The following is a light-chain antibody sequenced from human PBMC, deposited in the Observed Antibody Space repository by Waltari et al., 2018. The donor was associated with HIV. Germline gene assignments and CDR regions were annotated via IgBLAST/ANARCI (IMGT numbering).Light chain of an antibody. Sequence: RHCVDTLSLSPGESATLSCRASQSVSSYLAWYQQKPGQAPRLLIYDASNRATGIPARFSGSGSGTDFTLTISSLEPEDFAVYYCQQRTNWPPGTFGGGTKVEIK. J-gene: IGKJ4*01. CDR2: DAS. V-gene: IGKV3-11*01. CDR1: QSVSSY. CDR3: QQRTNWPPGT.